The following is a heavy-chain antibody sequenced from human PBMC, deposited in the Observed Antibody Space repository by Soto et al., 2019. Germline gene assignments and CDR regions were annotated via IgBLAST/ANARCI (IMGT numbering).Heavy chain of an antibody. CDR3: ARGPPLHIMTTVTREYLQH. V-gene: IGHV4-34*01. D-gene: IGHD4-17*01. CDR2: INHSGST. CDR1: GGSFSGYY. Sequence: QVQLQQWGAGLLKPSETLSLTCAVYGGSFSGYYWSWIRQPSGKGLEWIGEINHSGSTNYNPSLKSRVTISVDTSKNQFSLRLSSVTAADTAVYYCARGPPLHIMTTVTREYLQHWGQGTLVTVSS. J-gene: IGHJ1*01.